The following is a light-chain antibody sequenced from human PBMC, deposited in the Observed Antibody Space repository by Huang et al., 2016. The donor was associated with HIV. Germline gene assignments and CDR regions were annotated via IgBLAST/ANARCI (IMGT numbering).Light chain of an antibody. CDR3: QQSEGSPYT. CDR1: QNIGHY. J-gene: IGKJ2*01. Sequence: DIQMTQSPSSLSASVGDRVTITCRASQNIGHYLNWYQQKSGNAPSLLSSAASNLHSGVPSRFSGSGSGTDFTLTISSLQPEDFATYYCQQSEGSPYTFGQGTRLDIK. CDR2: AAS. V-gene: IGKV1-39*01.